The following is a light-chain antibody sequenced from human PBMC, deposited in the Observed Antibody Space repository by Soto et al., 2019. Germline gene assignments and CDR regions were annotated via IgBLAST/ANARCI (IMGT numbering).Light chain of an antibody. Sequence: EIVLTQSPATLSLSPGERATLSCRASQSVSSYLAWYQPKPGQAPRLLIYDASNRATGIPARFSGSGSGTNFTLTISSLEPEDFASYYCQQRSNWPPITFGQGTRLEIK. V-gene: IGKV3-11*01. CDR2: DAS. CDR1: QSVSSY. CDR3: QQRSNWPPIT. J-gene: IGKJ5*01.